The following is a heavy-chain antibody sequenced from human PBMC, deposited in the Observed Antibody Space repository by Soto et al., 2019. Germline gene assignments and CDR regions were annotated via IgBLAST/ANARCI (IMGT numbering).Heavy chain of an antibody. Sequence: PSETLSLTCTVSGGSISSDYWSWIRQPPGKGLEWIGYIYYSGSSNYNPSLKSRVTMSLDTSKNQFSLKLSSVTAADTAVYYCVRPYRGSYWGVFDFWGQGTMVTVSS. CDR1: GGSISSDY. D-gene: IGHD1-26*01. CDR3: VRPYRGSYWGVFDF. J-gene: IGHJ3*01. CDR2: IYYSGSS. V-gene: IGHV4-59*01.